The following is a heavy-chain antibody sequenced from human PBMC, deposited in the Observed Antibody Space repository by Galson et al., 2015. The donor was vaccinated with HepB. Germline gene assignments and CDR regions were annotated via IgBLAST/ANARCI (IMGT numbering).Heavy chain of an antibody. Sequence: SLRLSCAASGSRFDSHFMAWVRQTPVKGLEWVADINQGGGASFYLDSVKGRFTISRDNAKNSVYLQMSSLTAEDTAVYYCTRLQSYAFDLWGQGTMVTVSS. CDR1: GSRFDSHF. J-gene: IGHJ3*01. CDR3: TRLQSYAFDL. CDR2: INQGGGAS. V-gene: IGHV3-7*03. D-gene: IGHD6-19*01.